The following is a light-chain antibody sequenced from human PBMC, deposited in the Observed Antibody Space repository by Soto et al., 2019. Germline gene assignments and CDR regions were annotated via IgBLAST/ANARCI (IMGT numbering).Light chain of an antibody. CDR2: WVS. J-gene: IGKJ3*01. CDR3: QQYYNSPFT. V-gene: IGKV4-1*01. CDR1: RSVLSSSNNKHY. Sequence: DIVMTQSPDSLAASLGERAIISCTSSRSVLSSSNNKHYLAWYQQKPRQPPKLLIYWVSTRESGVPDRLSGSGSGTEFTLTISSLQAEDVAVYYCQQYYNSPFTFGPGTKVDI.